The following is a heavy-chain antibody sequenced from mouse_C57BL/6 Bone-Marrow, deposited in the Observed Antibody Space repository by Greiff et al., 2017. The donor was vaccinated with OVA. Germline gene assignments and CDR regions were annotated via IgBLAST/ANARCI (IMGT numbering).Heavy chain of an antibody. CDR2: IHPNSGST. D-gene: IGHD1-1*01. V-gene: IGHV1-64*01. Sequence: VQLQQSGAELVKPGASVKLSCKASGYTFTSYWMHWVKQRPGQGLEWIGMIHPNSGSTNYNEKFKSKATLTVDKSSSTAYMQLSSLTSEDSAVYYCARIGSSYPAWFAYWGQGTLVTVSA. CDR3: ARIGSSYPAWFAY. J-gene: IGHJ3*01. CDR1: GYTFTSYW.